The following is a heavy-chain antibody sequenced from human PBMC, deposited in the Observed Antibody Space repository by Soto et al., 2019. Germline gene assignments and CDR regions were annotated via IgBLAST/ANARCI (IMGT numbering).Heavy chain of an antibody. CDR2: IWYDGSNK. V-gene: IGHV3-33*01. J-gene: IGHJ5*02. CDR3: ARDFGYYGSGSIDP. D-gene: IGHD3-10*01. CDR1: GFTFSSYG. Sequence: GGSLRLSCAASGFTFSSYGMHWVRQAPGKGLEWVAVIWYDGSNKYYADSVKGRFTISRDNSKNTLYLQMNSLRAEDTAVYYCARDFGYYGSGSIDPWGQGTLVTVSS.